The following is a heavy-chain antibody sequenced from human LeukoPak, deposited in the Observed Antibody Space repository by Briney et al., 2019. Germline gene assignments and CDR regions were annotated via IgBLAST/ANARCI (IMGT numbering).Heavy chain of an antibody. Sequence: GGSLRLSCAASGFTFSSYWMHWVRQAPGKGLVWVSRINSDGSSTRYADSVKGRFTISRDNAKNSLYLQMNSLRAEDTAVYYCARDGYYYDSSGYEDFDYWGQGTLVTVSS. CDR3: ARDGYYYDSSGYEDFDY. D-gene: IGHD3-22*01. CDR1: GFTFSSYW. V-gene: IGHV3-74*01. J-gene: IGHJ4*02. CDR2: INSDGSST.